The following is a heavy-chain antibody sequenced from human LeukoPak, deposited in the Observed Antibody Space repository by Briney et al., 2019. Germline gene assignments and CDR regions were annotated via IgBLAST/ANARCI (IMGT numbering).Heavy chain of an antibody. CDR3: ARAEYDLVVISAFDI. Sequence: GSLRLSCAASGFTFSSYGMHWVRQAPGKGLEWVANIKQDGSEKYYVDSVKGRFTISRDNAKNSLYLQMNSLRAEDTAVYYCARAEYDLVVISAFDIWGQGTMVTVSS. V-gene: IGHV3-7*01. J-gene: IGHJ3*02. CDR1: GFTFSSYG. D-gene: IGHD3-22*01. CDR2: IKQDGSEK.